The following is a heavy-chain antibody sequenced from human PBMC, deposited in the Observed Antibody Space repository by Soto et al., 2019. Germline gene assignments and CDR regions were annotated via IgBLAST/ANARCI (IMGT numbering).Heavy chain of an antibody. CDR1: GFTFSSYG. CDR3: AKDSTIGELLFLHYFDY. J-gene: IGHJ4*02. CDR2: ISYDGSNK. D-gene: IGHD3-10*01. V-gene: IGHV3-30*18. Sequence: PGGSLRLSCAASGFTFSSYGMHWVRQAPGKGLEWVAVISYDGSNKYYADSVKGRFTISRDNSKNTLYLQMNSLRAEDTAVYYCAKDSTIGELLFLHYFDYWGQGTLVTVSS.